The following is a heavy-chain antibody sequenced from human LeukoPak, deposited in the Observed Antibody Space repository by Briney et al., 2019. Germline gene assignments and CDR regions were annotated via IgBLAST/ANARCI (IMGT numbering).Heavy chain of an antibody. CDR3: ARSLLRGVPEHYYYYGMGV. D-gene: IGHD3-22*01. CDR1: GGTFSSYA. V-gene: IGHV1-69*01. Sequence: SVKVSCKASGGTFSSYAISWVRQAPGQGLEWMGGIIPIFGTANYAQKFQGRVTITADESTSTAYMELSSLRSEDTAVYYCARSLLRGVPEHYYYYGMGVWGQGTTVTVSS. CDR2: IIPIFGTA. J-gene: IGHJ6*02.